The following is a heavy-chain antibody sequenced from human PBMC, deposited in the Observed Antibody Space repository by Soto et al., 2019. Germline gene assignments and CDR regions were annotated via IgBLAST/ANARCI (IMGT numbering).Heavy chain of an antibody. J-gene: IGHJ4*02. Sequence: PGGSLRLSCAASGFTVSSSQMTWVRQAPGKALEWVSVIFIGGTTQYAVSVKGRFTISRDNAKNTLSLQMNSLRAEDTAVYYCAREIYDDYDSSGFDHWGQGTLVTVSS. V-gene: IGHV3-53*01. CDR1: GFTVSSSQ. D-gene: IGHD3-22*01. CDR2: IFIGGTT. CDR3: AREIYDDYDSSGFDH.